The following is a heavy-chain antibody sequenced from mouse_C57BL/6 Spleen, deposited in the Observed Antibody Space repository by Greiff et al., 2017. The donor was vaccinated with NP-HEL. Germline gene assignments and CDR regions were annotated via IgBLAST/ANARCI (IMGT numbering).Heavy chain of an antibody. CDR1: GYTFTDYN. Sequence: EVKLVESGPELVKPGASVKMSCKASGYTFTDYNMHWVKQSHGKSLEWIGYINPNNGGTSYNQKFKGKATLTVNKSSSTAYMELRSLTSEDSAVYYCARWLGDYAMDYWGQGTSVTVSS. J-gene: IGHJ4*01. D-gene: IGHD3-3*01. CDR3: ARWLGDYAMDY. CDR2: INPNNGGT. V-gene: IGHV1-22*01.